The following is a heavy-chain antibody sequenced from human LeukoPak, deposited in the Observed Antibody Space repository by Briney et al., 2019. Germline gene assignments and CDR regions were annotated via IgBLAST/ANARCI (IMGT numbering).Heavy chain of an antibody. CDR1: GGTFSSYA. CDR3: ARTVVYSTSSPYYYGMDV. J-gene: IGHJ6*02. Sequence: SVKVSCTASGGTFSSYAISWVRQAPGQGLEWMGGIIPIFGTANYAQKFQGRVTITADESTSTAYMELSSLRSEDTAVYYCARTVVYSTSSPYYYGMDVWGQGTTVTVSS. CDR2: IIPIFGTA. D-gene: IGHD6-6*01. V-gene: IGHV1-69*13.